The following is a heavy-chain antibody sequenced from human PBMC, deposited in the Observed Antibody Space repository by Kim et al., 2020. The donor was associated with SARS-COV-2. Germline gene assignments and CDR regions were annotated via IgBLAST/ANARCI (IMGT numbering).Heavy chain of an antibody. V-gene: IGHV1-69*04. J-gene: IGHJ6*02. CDR3: ARGVGWFHYYYYGMDV. CDR1: GGTFSSYA. D-gene: IGHD2-15*01. CDR2: IIPILGIA. Sequence: SVKVSCKASGGTFSSYAISWVRQAPGQGLEWMGRIIPILGIANYAQKFQGRVTITADKSTSTAYMELSSLRSEDTAVYYCARGVGWFHYYYYGMDVWGQGTTVTVSS.